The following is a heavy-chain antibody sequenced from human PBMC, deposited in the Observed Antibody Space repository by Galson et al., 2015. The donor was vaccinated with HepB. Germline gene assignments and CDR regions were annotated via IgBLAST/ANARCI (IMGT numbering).Heavy chain of an antibody. J-gene: IGHJ6*02. CDR2: INPSGGST. CDR3: AREDVVVGAASDYYYYNGMDV. Sequence: SVKVSCKPSGYTFTSYYLHWVRQAPGQGLEWMGIINPSGGSTSYAQKFQGRVTLSRDTSPSTVDMGLSSLRFEDTAVYYCAREDVVVGAASDYYYYNGMDVWGQGTTVTVSS. D-gene: IGHD2-15*01. V-gene: IGHV1-46*01. CDR1: GYTFTSYY.